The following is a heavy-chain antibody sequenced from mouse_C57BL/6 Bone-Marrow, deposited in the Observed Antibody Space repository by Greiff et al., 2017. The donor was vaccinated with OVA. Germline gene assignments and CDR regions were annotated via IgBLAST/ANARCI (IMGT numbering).Heavy chain of an antibody. CDR1: GYAFSSYW. D-gene: IGHD2-3*01. V-gene: IGHV1-80*01. CDR3: ARSEGGYYVGAY. Sequence: VKLVESGAELVKPGASVKISCKASGYAFSSYWMNWVKQRPGKGLEWIGQIYPGDGDTNYNGKFKGKATLTADKSSSTAYMQLSSLTSEDSAVYFCARSEGGYYVGAYWGQGTLVTVSA. J-gene: IGHJ3*01. CDR2: IYPGDGDT.